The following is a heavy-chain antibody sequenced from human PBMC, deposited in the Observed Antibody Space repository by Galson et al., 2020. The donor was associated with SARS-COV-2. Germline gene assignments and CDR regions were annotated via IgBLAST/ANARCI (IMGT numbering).Heavy chain of an antibody. CDR2: INHSGST. CDR3: VRASRPRVVSGFSGGTNNFDY. D-gene: IGHD2-15*01. J-gene: IGHJ4*02. V-gene: IGHV4-34*01. Sequence: SQASETLSLTCAVYGGSFSGHYWNWIRQSPGKGLQWIGEINHSGSTNYISSLKSRVTMSVDRSKNQFSLRLRSVTAADTAVYYCVRASRPRVVSGFSGGTNNFDYWSQGSLVTVAS. CDR1: GGSFSGHY.